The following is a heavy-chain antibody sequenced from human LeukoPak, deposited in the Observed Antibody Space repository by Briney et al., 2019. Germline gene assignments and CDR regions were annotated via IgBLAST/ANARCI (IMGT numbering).Heavy chain of an antibody. D-gene: IGHD3-22*01. V-gene: IGHV3-23*01. CDR1: GFTFSSYA. CDR3: AKVRYDSSGYQSPYFDY. CDR2: IIGSGDST. Sequence: GGSLRLSCAASGFTFSSYAMSWVRQAPGKGLGWVSAIIGSGDSTYYVDSVKGRFTISRDNPKNTLYLQMNSLRAEDTAVYYCAKVRYDSSGYQSPYFDYWGQGTLVTVSS. J-gene: IGHJ4*02.